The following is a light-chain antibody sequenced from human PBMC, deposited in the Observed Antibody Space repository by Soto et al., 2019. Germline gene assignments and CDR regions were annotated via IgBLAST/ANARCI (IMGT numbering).Light chain of an antibody. J-gene: IGKJ4*01. CDR3: QQYDTYPRT. Sequence: DIQMTQSPSTLSASVGDRVTITCRARQTLITWLAWYQQKPGKAPKVLIYDASSLESGVPSRFSGSGSGTEFTLTISSLQPDDFATYYCQQYDTYPRTFGGGTRVEIE. CDR2: DAS. V-gene: IGKV1-5*01. CDR1: QTLITW.